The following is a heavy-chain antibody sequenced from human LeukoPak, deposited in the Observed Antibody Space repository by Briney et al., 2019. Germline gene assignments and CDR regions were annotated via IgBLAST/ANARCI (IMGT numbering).Heavy chain of an antibody. V-gene: IGHV4-4*07. CDR2: IYISGST. J-gene: IGHJ5*02. D-gene: IGHD5-18*01. CDR3: ARDGDTAMVYSWFDP. CDR1: GGSISSHY. Sequence: SETLSLACTVSGGSISSHYWSWIRQPAGKGLEWIGRIYISGSTNYNPSLKSRVTMSVDTSKNQFSLKLSSVTAADTAVYYCARDGDTAMVYSWFDPWGQGTLVTVSS.